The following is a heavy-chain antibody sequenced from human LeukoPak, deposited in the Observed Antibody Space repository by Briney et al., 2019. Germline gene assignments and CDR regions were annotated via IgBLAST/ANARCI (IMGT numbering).Heavy chain of an antibody. CDR1: AFTFSNYW. Sequence: GGSLRLSCTASAFTFSNYWMHWVRQAPGKGLVWVSQVRGDGTATVYADSVKGRFTISRDSAKNTVYLQMNSLRVDDTAVYYCARSGKPYGLDYWGQGTLVTVSS. CDR3: ARSGKPYGLDY. CDR2: VRGDGTAT. V-gene: IGHV3-74*01. J-gene: IGHJ4*02. D-gene: IGHD3-10*01.